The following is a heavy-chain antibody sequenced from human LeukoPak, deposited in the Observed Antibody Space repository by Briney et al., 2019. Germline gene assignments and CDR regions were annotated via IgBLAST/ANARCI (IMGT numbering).Heavy chain of an antibody. D-gene: IGHD3-10*01. V-gene: IGHV3-9*03. J-gene: IGHJ4*02. CDR1: GFTFSSYA. CDR3: AKASGRWFGELPNY. Sequence: GGSLRLSCVGSGFTFSSYAMHWVRQAPGKGLEWVSGISWNSGSIGYADSVKGRFTISRDNAKNSLYLQMNSLRAEDMALYYCAKASGRWFGELPNYWGQGTLVTVSS. CDR2: ISWNSGSI.